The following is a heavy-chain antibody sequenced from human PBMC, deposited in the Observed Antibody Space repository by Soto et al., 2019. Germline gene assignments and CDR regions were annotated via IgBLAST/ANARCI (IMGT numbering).Heavy chain of an antibody. V-gene: IGHV3-9*01. CDR2: ITWHSGTI. J-gene: IGHJ6*03. CDR3: AKEMITFGDFNYYYMDV. CDR1: GFTFDQYT. Sequence: DVQLVESGGGLVQPGRSLRLACAASGFTFDQYTMHWVRQAPGKGLEWVSSITWHSGTIGYADSVKGRSTISRDNAKNSLYLQMNSLRGEDTALYYCAKEMITFGDFNYYYMDVWGNGTTVTVSS. D-gene: IGHD3-16*01.